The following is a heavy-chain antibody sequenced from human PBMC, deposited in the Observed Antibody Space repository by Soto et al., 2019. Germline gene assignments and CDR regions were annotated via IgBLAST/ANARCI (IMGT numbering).Heavy chain of an antibody. CDR2: INHSGST. CDR3: AGIGIFGVVILDY. D-gene: IGHD3-3*02. Sequence: QVQLQQWGAGLLKPSETLSLTCAVYGGSFSGYYWSWIRQPPGKGLEWIGEINHSGSTNYNPSLKSRVTISVDTSKNQFSLKLSSVTAADTAVYYCAGIGIFGVVILDYWGQGTLVTVSS. J-gene: IGHJ4*02. V-gene: IGHV4-34*01. CDR1: GGSFSGYY.